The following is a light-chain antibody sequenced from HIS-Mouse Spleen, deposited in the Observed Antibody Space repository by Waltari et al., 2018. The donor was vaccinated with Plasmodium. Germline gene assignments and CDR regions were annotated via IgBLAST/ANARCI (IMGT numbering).Light chain of an antibody. CDR1: ALPKKY. J-gene: IGLJ3*02. Sequence: SYELTQPPSVSVSPGQTARITCSGDALPKKYAYWYQKKSGQAPVLVIDEDSKRPSGIPDRVSGSSSGTMATLTISGAQVEDEADYYCYSTDSSGNHRVFGGGTKLTVL. V-gene: IGLV3-10*01. CDR2: EDS. CDR3: YSTDSSGNHRV.